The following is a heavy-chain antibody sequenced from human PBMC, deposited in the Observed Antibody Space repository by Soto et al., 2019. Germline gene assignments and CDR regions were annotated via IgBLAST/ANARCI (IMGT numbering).Heavy chain of an antibody. CDR1: DTPSAPI. J-gene: IGHJ4*02. Sequence: ASGRSPARPLDTPSAPIMSTGRAGLLDEGFSGWEWINPSNEITTFSEFFQGRITMTRDTSTNTVHMELNRLTSDDTAVYYCMRGGWGDSPIDYWGQGTQVTVSS. CDR2: INPSNEIT. V-gene: IGHV1-2*02. CDR3: MRGGWGDSPIDY. D-gene: IGHD1-26*01.